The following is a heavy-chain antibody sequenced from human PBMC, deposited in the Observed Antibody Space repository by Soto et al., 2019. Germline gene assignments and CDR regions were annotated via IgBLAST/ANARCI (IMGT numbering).Heavy chain of an antibody. Sequence: ASVKVSCKASGYTFTSYGISWVRQAPGQGLEWMGWISAYNGNTNYAQKLQGRVTMTTDTSTSTAYMELRSLRSDDTAVYYCARNNLPYCSGGSCRYYYYYGMDVWGQGTTVTVSS. CDR1: GYTFTSYG. CDR3: ARNNLPYCSGGSCRYYYYYGMDV. V-gene: IGHV1-18*01. CDR2: ISAYNGNT. J-gene: IGHJ6*02. D-gene: IGHD2-15*01.